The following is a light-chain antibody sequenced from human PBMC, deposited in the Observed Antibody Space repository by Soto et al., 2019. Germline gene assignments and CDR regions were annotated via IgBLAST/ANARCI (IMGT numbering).Light chain of an antibody. CDR3: QQYGSSGT. CDR2: GAS. V-gene: IGKV3-20*01. CDR1: QSVSSNY. J-gene: IGKJ1*01. Sequence: DIVLTQSPGTPSSAPGARAPLSCRASQSVSSNYLAWYQQKPGQAPRLLIYGASNRATGIPDRFSGSGSGTDFTLTISRLEPEDFAVYYCQQYGSSGTFGQGTEVDIK.